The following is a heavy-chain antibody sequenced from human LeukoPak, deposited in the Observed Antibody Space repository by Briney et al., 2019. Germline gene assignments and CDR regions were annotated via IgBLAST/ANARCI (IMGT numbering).Heavy chain of an antibody. D-gene: IGHD1-26*01. CDR1: GFTVSGYW. CDR3: AKLSVGATTGGWDY. Sequence: PGGSLRLSCEASGFTVSGYWMTWVRQPPGKGLEWVANIKQDGSEEYYVDSVKGRFTISRDNSKNTLYLQMNSLRAEDTAVYYCAKLSVGATTGGWDYWGQGTLVTVSS. J-gene: IGHJ4*02. V-gene: IGHV3-7*01. CDR2: IKQDGSEE.